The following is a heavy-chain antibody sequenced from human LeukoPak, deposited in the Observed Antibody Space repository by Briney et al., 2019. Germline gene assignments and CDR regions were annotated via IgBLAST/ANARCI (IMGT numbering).Heavy chain of an antibody. Sequence: ASVKVSCKVSGYTLTELSMHWVRQAPGKGLEWMGGFDPEDGETIYAQKFQGRVTMTEDTSTDTAYMELSSLRSEDTAVYYCATMGGGRITMIVVVLGDAFDIWGQGTMVTVSS. D-gene: IGHD3-22*01. V-gene: IGHV1-24*01. J-gene: IGHJ3*02. CDR1: GYTLTELS. CDR2: FDPEDGET. CDR3: ATMGGGRITMIVVVLGDAFDI.